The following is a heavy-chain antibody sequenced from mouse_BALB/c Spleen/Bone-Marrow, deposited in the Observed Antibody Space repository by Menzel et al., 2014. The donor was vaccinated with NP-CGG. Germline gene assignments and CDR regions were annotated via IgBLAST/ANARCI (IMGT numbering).Heavy chain of an antibody. CDR2: IYPGSGST. CDR3: TQGY. J-gene: IGHJ2*01. CDR1: GYTFTSYW. V-gene: IGHV1S22*01. Sequence: LQQPGSELVRPGASVKLSCNASGYTFTSYWMHWVMQRPGQGLEWFGNIYPGSGSTNYDEKLRSKATMAEDKSSSTAYMQISSLTSEDSAVYYCTQGYWGQGTTLTVSS.